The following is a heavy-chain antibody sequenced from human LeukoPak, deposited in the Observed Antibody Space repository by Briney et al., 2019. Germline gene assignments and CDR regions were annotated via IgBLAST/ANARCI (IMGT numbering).Heavy chain of an antibody. CDR1: GFTFGSYG. V-gene: IGHV3-33*01. D-gene: IGHD2-2*01. CDR2: IWYDGSNK. CDR3: ARDQDIVVVPAAPDY. J-gene: IGHJ4*02. Sequence: GGSLRLSCAASGFTFGSYGMHWVRQAPGKGLEWVAVIWYDGSNKYYADSVKGRFTISRDNSKNTLYLQMNSLRAEDTAVYYCARDQDIVVVPAAPDYWGQGTLVTVSS.